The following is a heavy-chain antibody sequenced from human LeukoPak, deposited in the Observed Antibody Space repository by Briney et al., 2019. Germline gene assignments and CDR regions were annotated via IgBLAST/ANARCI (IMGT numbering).Heavy chain of an antibody. CDR2: IIPIFGTA. CDR1: GGTFSSYT. V-gene: IGHV1-69*05. D-gene: IGHD3-22*01. Sequence: ASVKVSCKASGGTFSSYTFSWVRQAPGQGLEWMGGIIPIFGTANYAQKFQGRATITTDESTSTAYMELSSLRSEDTAVYYCARDDSTYYDSSGYRYYYYMDVWGKGTTVTVSS. J-gene: IGHJ6*03. CDR3: ARDDSTYYDSSGYRYYYYMDV.